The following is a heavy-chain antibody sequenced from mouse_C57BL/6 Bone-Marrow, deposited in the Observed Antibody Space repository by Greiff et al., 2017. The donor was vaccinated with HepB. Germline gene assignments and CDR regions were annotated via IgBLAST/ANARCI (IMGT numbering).Heavy chain of an antibody. D-gene: IGHD2-4*01. V-gene: IGHV5-4*01. CDR1: GFTFSSYA. Sequence: EVQRVESGGGLVKPGGSLKLSCAASGFTFSSYAMSWVRQTPEKRLEWVATISDGGSYTYYPDNVKGRFTISRDNAKNNLYLQMSHLKSEDTAMYYCARDYDYDDAMDYWGQGTSVTVSS. CDR2: ISDGGSYT. CDR3: ARDYDYDDAMDY. J-gene: IGHJ4*01.